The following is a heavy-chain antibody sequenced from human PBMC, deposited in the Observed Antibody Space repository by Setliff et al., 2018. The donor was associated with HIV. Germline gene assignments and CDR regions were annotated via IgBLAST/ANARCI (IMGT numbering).Heavy chain of an antibody. CDR2: MGFTSTSI. D-gene: IGHD2-15*01. CDR3: ARDFCGSSCSSGYGYFDH. V-gene: IGHV3-11*06. CDR1: GGSFTAYY. Sequence: PSETLSLTCAVYGGSFTAYYWTWIRQPPGKGLEWVTYMGFTSTSITYADSVKGRFTTSRDNARNSLYLEMNSLRADDTAVYYCARDFCGSSCSSGYGYFDHWGQGTLVTVSS. J-gene: IGHJ4*02.